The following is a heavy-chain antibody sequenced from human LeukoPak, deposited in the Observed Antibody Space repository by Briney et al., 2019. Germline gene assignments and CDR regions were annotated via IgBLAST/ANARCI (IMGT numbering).Heavy chain of an antibody. CDR3: ARDGTRGYSYGFLNY. J-gene: IGHJ4*02. V-gene: IGHV1-18*01. D-gene: IGHD5-18*01. CDR2: ISAYNGNT. CDR1: GYTFTSYG. Sequence: ASVKVSCKASGYTFTSYGISWVRQAPGQGLEWMGWISAYNGNTNYAQKLQGRVTMTTDTSTSTAYMELSSLRSEDTAVYYCARDGTRGYSYGFLNYWGQGTLVTVSS.